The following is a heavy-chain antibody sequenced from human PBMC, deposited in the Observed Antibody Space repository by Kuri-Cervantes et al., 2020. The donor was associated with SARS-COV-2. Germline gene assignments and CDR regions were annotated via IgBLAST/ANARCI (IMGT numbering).Heavy chain of an antibody. CDR3: ARDHVDTAVVFDY. CDR2: IIPILGIA. D-gene: IGHD5-18*01. Sequence: SVKVSCKAPGGTFSSYAISWVRQAPGQGLEWMGRIIPILGIANYAQKFQGRVTITADKSTSTAYMELSSLRSEDTAVYYCARDHVDTAVVFDYWGQGTLVTVSS. J-gene: IGHJ4*02. CDR1: GGTFSSYA. V-gene: IGHV1-69*04.